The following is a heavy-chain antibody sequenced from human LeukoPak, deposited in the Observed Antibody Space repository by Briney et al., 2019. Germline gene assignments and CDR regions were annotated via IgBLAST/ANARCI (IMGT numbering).Heavy chain of an antibody. CDR1: GYTLTELS. CDR3: AKSGAYRALSGWLDY. J-gene: IGHJ4*02. CDR2: FDPEDGET. D-gene: IGHD6-19*01. V-gene: IGHV1-24*01. Sequence: GASVKVSCKVSGYTLTELSMHWVRQAPGKGLEWMGGFDPEDGETIYAQKFQGRVTMTEDTSTDTAYMELSSLRSEDTAVYYCAKSGAYRALSGWLDYWGQGTLVTVSS.